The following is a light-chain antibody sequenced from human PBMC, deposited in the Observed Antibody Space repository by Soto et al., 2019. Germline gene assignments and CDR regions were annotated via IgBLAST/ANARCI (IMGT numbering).Light chain of an antibody. CDR1: SSDVTGYTY. J-gene: IGLJ2*01. Sequence: QSALTQPASVSGSPGQSITISCTGTSSDVTGYTYVSWYQHHPGKAPKLLIYDVSNWPSGVSNRFSGSKSGNTASLTISGLQAEDEADCYCSSYTSNSAPLFGGGTKLTVL. V-gene: IGLV2-14*03. CDR2: DVS. CDR3: SSYTSNSAPL.